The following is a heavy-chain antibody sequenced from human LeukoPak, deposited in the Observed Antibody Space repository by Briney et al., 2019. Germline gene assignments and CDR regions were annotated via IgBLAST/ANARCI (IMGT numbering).Heavy chain of an antibody. V-gene: IGHV3-33*06. CDR2: ISYDGKNI. D-gene: IGHD5-12*01. CDR3: AKTYSRESGYDFFFHY. Sequence: GGSVRLSCAASGFSFSKYGFHWVRQAPGKGLDWVSAISYDGKNIHYADSVKGRFTISRDNSRNTVYLQMNSLRVGDTAVYYCAKTYSRESGYDFFFHYWGQGTRVTVSS. CDR1: GFSFSKYG. J-gene: IGHJ4*02.